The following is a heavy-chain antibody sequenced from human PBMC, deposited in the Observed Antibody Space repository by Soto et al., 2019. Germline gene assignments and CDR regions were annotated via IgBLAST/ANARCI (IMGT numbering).Heavy chain of an antibody. D-gene: IGHD3-10*01. CDR1: GGSFSGYY. CDR2: INHSGST. Sequence: QVQLQQWGAGLLKPSETLSLTCAVYGGSFSGYYWSWIRQPPGKGLEWIGEINHSGSTNYNPSLKSRVTISVDTPTNQFSLQLSSVTAADTAVYYCARGSITMVRANRPFFQHWGQGTLVTVSS. V-gene: IGHV4-34*01. J-gene: IGHJ1*01. CDR3: ARGSITMVRANRPFFQH.